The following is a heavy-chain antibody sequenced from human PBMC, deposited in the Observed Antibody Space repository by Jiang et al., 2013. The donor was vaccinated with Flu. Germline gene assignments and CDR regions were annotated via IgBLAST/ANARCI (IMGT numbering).Heavy chain of an antibody. Sequence: GAEVKKPGASVKVSCKASGYTFTSYYMHWVRQAPGQGLEWMGIINPSGGSTTYAQKFQGRVTMTRDTSTSTVYMELSSLRSEDTAVYYCARPSIVGATDYWGQGTLVTVSS. CDR3: ARPSIVGATDY. D-gene: IGHD1-26*01. CDR2: INPSGGST. V-gene: IGHV1-46*01. J-gene: IGHJ4*02. CDR1: GYTFTSYY.